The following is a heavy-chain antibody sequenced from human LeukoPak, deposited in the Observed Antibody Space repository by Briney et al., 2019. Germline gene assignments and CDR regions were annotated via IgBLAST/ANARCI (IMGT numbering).Heavy chain of an antibody. CDR2: INSDGSST. CDR3: ATGTQYYDFWSGYYGIDY. D-gene: IGHD3-3*01. Sequence: GGSLRLSCEASGFTFSSYWMHWARQAPGKGLVWVSRINSDGSSTSYADSVKGRFTISRDNAKNTLYLQMNSLRAEDTAVYYCATGTQYYDFWSGYYGIDYWGQGTLVTVSS. J-gene: IGHJ4*02. V-gene: IGHV3-74*01. CDR1: GFTFSSYW.